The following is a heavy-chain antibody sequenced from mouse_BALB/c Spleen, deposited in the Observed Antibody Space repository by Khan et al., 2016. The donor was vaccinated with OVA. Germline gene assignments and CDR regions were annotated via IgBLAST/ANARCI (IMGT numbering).Heavy chain of an antibody. CDR3: ARNYGSSYDWYFDV. V-gene: IGHV1-9*01. CDR1: GYTFSSYW. Sequence: QVQLQQSGAELMKPGASVKISCKATGYTFSSYWIEWVKQRPGHGLEWIGEILPGSGSTNYNEKFKGKATFTADTSSNTAYMQLSSLTSEDSAVYYCARNYGSSYDWYFDVWGAGTTVRLL. D-gene: IGHD1-1*01. CDR2: ILPGSGST. J-gene: IGHJ1*01.